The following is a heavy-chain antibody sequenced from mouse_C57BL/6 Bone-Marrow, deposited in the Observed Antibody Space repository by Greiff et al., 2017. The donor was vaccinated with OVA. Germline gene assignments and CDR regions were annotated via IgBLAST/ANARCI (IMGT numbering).Heavy chain of an antibody. J-gene: IGHJ3*01. CDR3: ARWDNSNLFAY. D-gene: IGHD2-5*01. V-gene: IGHV14-2*01. CDR2: IDPEDGDT. Sequence: VQLQQSGAELVKPGASVKLSCTASGFNFTDYYMHWVKQRPEQGLEWIGMIDPEDGDTNYAQKFQGKATMTADTSSNTAYMQLSSLTSEDSAVYYCARWDNSNLFAYWGQGTLVTVSA. CDR1: GFNFTDYY.